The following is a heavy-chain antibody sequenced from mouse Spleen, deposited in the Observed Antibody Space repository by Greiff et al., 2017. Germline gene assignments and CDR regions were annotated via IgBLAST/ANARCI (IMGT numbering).Heavy chain of an antibody. V-gene: IGHV5-9*01. CDR1: GFTFSSYT. J-gene: IGHJ4*01. CDR3: ARHGFYYAMDY. Sequence: EVRLVESGGGLVKPGGSLKLSCAASGFTFSSYTMSWVRQTPEKRLEWVATISGGGGNTYYPDSVKGRFTISRDNAKNTLYLQMSSLRSEDTALYYCARHGFYYAMDYWGQGTSVTVSS. CDR2: ISGGGGNT.